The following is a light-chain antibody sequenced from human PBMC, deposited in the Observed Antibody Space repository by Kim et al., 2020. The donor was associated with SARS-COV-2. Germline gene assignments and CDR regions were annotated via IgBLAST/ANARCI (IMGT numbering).Light chain of an antibody. J-gene: IGKJ1*01. CDR1: DDISRW. CDR3: QQYYGYSKT. V-gene: IGKV1-5*03. CDR2: KAS. Sequence: DLQMTQSPSTLSASVGDRVTITCRASDDISRWLAWYQQKPGKAPTLLIYKASTLQSGVPSRFSGSGSGTDFTLTISSLQPDDFATYYCQQYYGYSKTFGQGTKVDIK.